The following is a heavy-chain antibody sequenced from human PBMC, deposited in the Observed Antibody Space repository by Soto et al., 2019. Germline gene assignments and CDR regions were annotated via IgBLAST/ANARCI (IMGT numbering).Heavy chain of an antibody. CDR1: GGSITNDGYY. J-gene: IGHJ3*02. CDR3: ARPAQTNLDAFDI. Sequence: NPXETLSLTCTVSGGSITNDGYYWTWIRQHPGKGLEWIGYIYFNGVTYYNPSLTSRVTISVDRSKNQFYVNLTSVTAADTAVYYCARPAQTNLDAFDIWGQGTMVTVSS. CDR2: IYFNGVT. D-gene: IGHD1-7*01. V-gene: IGHV4-31*03.